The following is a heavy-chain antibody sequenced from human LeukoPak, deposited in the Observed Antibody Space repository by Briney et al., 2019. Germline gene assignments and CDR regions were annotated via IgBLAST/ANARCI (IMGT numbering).Heavy chain of an antibody. J-gene: IGHJ4*02. V-gene: IGHV4-59*01. CDR3: LRDKGGVTRPSSERFDY. Sequence: SETLSLTCTVSGGSISSYYWSWIRLPPGKGLEWIGYIHYSGTTNYNPSLESRVAISVDTSNNQFSLRLSSVTAADTAVYYCLRDKGGVTRPSSERFDYWGQGILVTVSS. D-gene: IGHD4-17*01. CDR1: GGSISSYY. CDR2: IHYSGTT.